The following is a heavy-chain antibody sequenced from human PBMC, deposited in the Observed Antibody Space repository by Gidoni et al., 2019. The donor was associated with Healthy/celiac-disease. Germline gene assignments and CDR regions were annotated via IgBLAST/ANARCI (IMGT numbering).Heavy chain of an antibody. V-gene: IGHV4-34*01. Sequence: QVHLQQWGAGLLKLSETPSLTPAVYGGSFSGYSWGWIRQPPGKGLEWIGEFNHSGSTNYNPSLKSRVTISVDTSKNQFSLKLSSVTAADTAVYYCARGKYSSYYFDYWGQGTLVTVSS. CDR2: FNHSGST. CDR3: ARGKYSSYYFDY. D-gene: IGHD6-6*01. J-gene: IGHJ4*02. CDR1: GGSFSGYS.